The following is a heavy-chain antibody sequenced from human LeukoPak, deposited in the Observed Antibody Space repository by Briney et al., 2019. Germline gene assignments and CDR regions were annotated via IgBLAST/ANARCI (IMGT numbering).Heavy chain of an antibody. D-gene: IGHD2-15*01. J-gene: IGHJ4*02. V-gene: IGHV4-59*01. CDR1: GGSISSYY. CDR3: ARVASGLVEAVYYFDY. CDR2: IYYSGST. Sequence: SETLSLTCTVSGGSISSYYWSWIRQPPGNGLEWIGYIYYSGSTNYNPSLKSRVTISVDTSKNQFSLKLSSVTAADTAVYYCARVASGLVEAVYYFDYWGQGTLVTVSS.